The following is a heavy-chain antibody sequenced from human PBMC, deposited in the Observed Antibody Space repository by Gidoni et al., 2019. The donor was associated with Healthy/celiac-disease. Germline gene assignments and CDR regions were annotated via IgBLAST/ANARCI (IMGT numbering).Heavy chain of an antibody. J-gene: IGHJ4*02. Sequence: QVQLVQSGAEVKKPGSSVKVSCKASGGTFSSYAISGVRQAPGQGLEWMGGIIPIFGTANYAQKFQGRVTITADESTSTAYMELSSLRSEDTAVYYCARGPKYYDILTGYSPGDYWGQGTLVTVSS. CDR3: ARGPKYYDILTGYSPGDY. CDR1: GGTFSSYA. V-gene: IGHV1-69*01. D-gene: IGHD3-9*01. CDR2: IIPIFGTA.